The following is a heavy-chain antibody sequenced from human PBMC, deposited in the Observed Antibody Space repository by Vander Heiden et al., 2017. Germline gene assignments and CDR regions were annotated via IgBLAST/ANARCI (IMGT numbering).Heavy chain of an antibody. CDR1: GFTFSSYG. CDR3: ASQTDPYYYYYGMDV. J-gene: IGHJ6*02. CDR2: IWYDGSNK. V-gene: IGHV3-33*01. D-gene: IGHD1-1*01. Sequence: QVQLVESGGGVVQLGRSLRLSCAASGFTFSSYGMHWVRQAPGKGLEWVAVIWYDGSNKYYADSVKGRFTISRDNSKNTLYLQMNSLRAEDTAVYYCASQTDPYYYYYGMDVWGQGTTVTVSS.